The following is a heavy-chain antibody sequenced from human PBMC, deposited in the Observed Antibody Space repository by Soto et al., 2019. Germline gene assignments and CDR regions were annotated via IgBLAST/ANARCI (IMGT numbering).Heavy chain of an antibody. Sequence: EVQLVESGGGLVKPGGSLRLSCAASGFTFSSYSMNWVRQAPGKGLEWVSSISSSSSYIYYADSVKGRFTISRDNAKNSLYLQMTILSAEDTAVYYGARADPAMVTSDYWGQGTLVTVSS. CDR1: GFTFSSYS. CDR2: ISSSSSYI. CDR3: ARADPAMVTSDY. D-gene: IGHD5-18*01. V-gene: IGHV3-21*01. J-gene: IGHJ4*02.